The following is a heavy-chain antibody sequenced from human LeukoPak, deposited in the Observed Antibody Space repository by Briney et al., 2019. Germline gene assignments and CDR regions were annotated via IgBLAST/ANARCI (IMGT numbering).Heavy chain of an antibody. CDR1: GGTFSSYA. CDR2: IIPIFGTA. D-gene: IGHD3-16*02. V-gene: IGHV1-69*05. CDR3: ARDGRGGITFGGVIVPFDY. Sequence: ASVKVSCKASGGTFSSYAISWVRQAPGQGLEWMGGIIPIFGTANYAQKFQGRVTITTDESTSTAYMELSSLRSEDTAVYYCARDGRGGITFGGVIVPFDYWGQGTLVTVSS. J-gene: IGHJ4*02.